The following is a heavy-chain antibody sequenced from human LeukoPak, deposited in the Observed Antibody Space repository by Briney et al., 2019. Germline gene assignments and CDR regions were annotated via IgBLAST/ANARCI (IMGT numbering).Heavy chain of an antibody. J-gene: IGHJ4*02. D-gene: IGHD3-10*01. CDR1: GFTFSSYG. CDR2: IWYDGSNK. Sequence: GGSLRLSCAASGFTFSSYGMHWVRQAPGKGLEWVAVIWYDGSNKYYADSVKGRFTISRDNSKNTLYLQMNSLRAEDTAVYYCARGDYGSGSYYNVDYWGQGTLVTVSS. V-gene: IGHV3-33*01. CDR3: ARGDYGSGSYYNVDY.